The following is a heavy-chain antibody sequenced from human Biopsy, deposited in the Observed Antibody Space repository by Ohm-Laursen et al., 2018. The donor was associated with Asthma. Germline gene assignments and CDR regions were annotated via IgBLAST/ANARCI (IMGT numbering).Heavy chain of an antibody. V-gene: IGHV3-30*03. J-gene: IGHJ4*02. Sequence: SLRLSCAASGFTFSSYGMHWVRQAPGTGLELVACISYDGSNKYYADSVKGRSTISRDNSKNTLNLQMNSLRAEDTAVYYCSREEPTSGWYQGSILRWGQGTLVTVSS. CDR3: SREEPTSGWYQGSILR. CDR1: GFTFSSYG. D-gene: IGHD6-19*01. CDR2: ISYDGSNK.